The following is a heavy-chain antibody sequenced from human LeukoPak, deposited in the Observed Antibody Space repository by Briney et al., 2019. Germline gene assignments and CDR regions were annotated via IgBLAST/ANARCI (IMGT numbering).Heavy chain of an antibody. CDR1: GLTVSSNC. J-gene: IGHJ5*02. V-gene: IGHV3-53*01. CDR3: ARDRQQLILGWFDP. Sequence: GGSLRLSCAASGLTVSSNCMSWVRQAPGKGLEWVSFIYSGGSTYYTDSVKGRFTISRDNSKNTLYLQMNSLRAEDTAVYYCARDRQQLILGWFDPWGQGTLVTVSS. CDR2: IYSGGST. D-gene: IGHD6-13*01.